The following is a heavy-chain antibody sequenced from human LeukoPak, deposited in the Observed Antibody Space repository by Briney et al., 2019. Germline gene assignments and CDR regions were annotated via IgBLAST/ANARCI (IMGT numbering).Heavy chain of an antibody. Sequence: GGSLRLSCAASGFTFSTYWMSWVRQAPGKGLEWVANIKQDGSDKFYVDSVKGRFTISRDNAKNSMYLQMNSLRAEDTAVYYCARVLPVASRDYWGQGTLGTVSA. V-gene: IGHV3-7*01. CDR1: GFTFSTYW. CDR2: IKQDGSDK. J-gene: IGHJ4*02. D-gene: IGHD2-2*01. CDR3: ARVLPVASRDY.